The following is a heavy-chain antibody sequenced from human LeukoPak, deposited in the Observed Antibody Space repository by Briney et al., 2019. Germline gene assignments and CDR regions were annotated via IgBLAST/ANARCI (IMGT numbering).Heavy chain of an antibody. V-gene: IGHV5-10-1*01. CDR1: GYSFTSYW. J-gene: IGHJ6*04. Sequence: GESLKISCKGSGYSFTSYWISWGRQMPGKGLEWMGSIDRSDSYTNYSPSFQGHVTISADKSISTAYLQWSSLKASDTAMYYCASHAFSITMVRGQLCMDVWGKGTTGTVSS. CDR3: ASHAFSITMVRGQLCMDV. D-gene: IGHD3-10*01. CDR2: IDRSDSYT.